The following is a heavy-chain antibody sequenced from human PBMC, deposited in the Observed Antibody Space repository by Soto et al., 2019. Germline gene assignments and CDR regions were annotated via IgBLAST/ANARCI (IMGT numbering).Heavy chain of an antibody. J-gene: IGHJ3*02. D-gene: IGHD5-18*01. CDR1: GYTFTSYD. CDR2: MNPNSGNT. CDR3: ARGGRYSYGYGAFDI. Sequence: QVQLVQSGAEVKKPGASVKVSCKASGYTFTSYDFNWVRQATGQGLEWMGWMNPNSGNTDYAQKFQGRVTMTRNTSITTANVELSSLRSEDTAVYYCARGGRYSYGYGAFDIWGQGTMVTVSS. V-gene: IGHV1-8*01.